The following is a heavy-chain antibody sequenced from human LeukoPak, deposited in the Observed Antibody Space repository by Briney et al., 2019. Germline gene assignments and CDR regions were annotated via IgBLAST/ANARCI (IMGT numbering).Heavy chain of an antibody. J-gene: IGHJ3*02. D-gene: IGHD3-22*01. CDR2: IDSSGGYM. CDR1: GLTFSSYA. CDR3: ARDWRDSSGKFPNDAFDI. V-gene: IGHV3-21*06. Sequence: GGSLRLSCAASGLTFSSYAMSWVRQAPGKGLEWVSSIDSSGGYMFYADSVKGRFIISRDNAKDSLYLQMNSLRAEDTAVYYCARDWRDSSGKFPNDAFDIWGQGTMVTVSS.